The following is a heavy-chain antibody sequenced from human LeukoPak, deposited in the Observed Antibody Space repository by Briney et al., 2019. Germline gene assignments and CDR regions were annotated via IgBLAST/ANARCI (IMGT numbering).Heavy chain of an antibody. CDR2: IKQDGSEK. CDR1: GFTFSSYW. CDR3: ARDWKADF. J-gene: IGHJ4*01. Sequence: GSLRLSCAASGFTFSSYWMSWVRQAPGKGLEWVANIKQDGSEKYYVDSVKGRFTISRDNSKNTLYLQMNSLRGEDTAIYYCARDWKADFWGHGTLVTVSS. V-gene: IGHV3-7*03. D-gene: IGHD1-1*01.